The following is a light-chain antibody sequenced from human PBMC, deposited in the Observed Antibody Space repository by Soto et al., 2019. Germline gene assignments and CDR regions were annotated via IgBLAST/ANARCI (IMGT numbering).Light chain of an antibody. J-gene: IGKJ5*01. CDR3: QQYGFSPIS. V-gene: IGKV3-20*01. CDR2: DAS. Sequence: EIVLTHSPGTLSLSPGERVTLSFRSSQTITNDYLAWYQQKDGQAPRLLIYDASTRATGIPERFSGSGSGPEYTLTISRLEPEDFAVYSCQQYGFSPISFGQGTRLEIK. CDR1: QTITNDY.